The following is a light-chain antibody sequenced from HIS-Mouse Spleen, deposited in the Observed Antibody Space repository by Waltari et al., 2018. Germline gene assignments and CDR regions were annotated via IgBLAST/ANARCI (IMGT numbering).Light chain of an antibody. CDR1: SSDVGSYNL. CDR2: EGS. V-gene: IGLV2-23*01. CDR3: CAYAGSSTWV. Sequence: SALTKPASVSGSPGQSITISCTGTSSDVGSYNLVSWYQQHPGKAPKRMIYEGSKRPSGVSNRFSCAKSRNTASLTISGLQAEDEADYYCCAYAGSSTWVFGGGTKLTVL. J-gene: IGLJ3*02.